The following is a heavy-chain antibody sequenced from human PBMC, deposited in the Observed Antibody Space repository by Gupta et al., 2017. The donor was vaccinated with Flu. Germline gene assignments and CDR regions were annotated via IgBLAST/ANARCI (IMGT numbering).Heavy chain of an antibody. D-gene: IGHD6-13*01. Sequence: EVQLVESGGDLVQPGGSLSLSCAASGFSFSSSWIHWVRQAPGKGLEWVSRINGDGGSINYADSVKGRFTTSRDNAKNTLYLQMNSLRAEDTAVYYCSRLNEADDLWGHGTLVTVSS. V-gene: IGHV3-74*01. CDR3: SRLNEADDL. J-gene: IGHJ5*02. CDR1: GFSFSSSW. CDR2: INGDGGSI.